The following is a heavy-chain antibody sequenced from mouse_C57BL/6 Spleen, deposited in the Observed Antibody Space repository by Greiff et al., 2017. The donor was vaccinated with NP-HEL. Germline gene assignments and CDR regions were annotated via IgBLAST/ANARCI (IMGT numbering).Heavy chain of an antibody. CDR2: IDPEDGET. V-gene: IGHV14-2*01. CDR1: GFNIKDYY. D-gene: IGHD1-1*01. Sequence: VQLKESGAELVKPGASVKLSCTASGFNIKDYYMHWVKQRTEQGLEWIGRIDPEDGETKYAPKFQGKATITADTSSNTAYLQLSSLTSEDTAVYYCAPGYYGSSSDWYFDVWGTGTTVTVSS. CDR3: APGYYGSSSDWYFDV. J-gene: IGHJ1*03.